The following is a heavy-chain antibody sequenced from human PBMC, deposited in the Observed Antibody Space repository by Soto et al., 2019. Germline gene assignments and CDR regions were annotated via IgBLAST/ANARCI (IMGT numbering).Heavy chain of an antibody. CDR2: FDPEDGET. Sequence: DSVKVSCKVSGYTLTELSMHWVRQAPGKGLEWMGGFDPEDGETIYAQKFQGRVTMTEDTSTDTAYMELSSLRSEDTAVYYCATGMTSVGAKGYWGQGTLVTVSS. V-gene: IGHV1-24*01. J-gene: IGHJ4*02. CDR1: GYTLTELS. D-gene: IGHD1-26*01. CDR3: ATGMTSVGAKGY.